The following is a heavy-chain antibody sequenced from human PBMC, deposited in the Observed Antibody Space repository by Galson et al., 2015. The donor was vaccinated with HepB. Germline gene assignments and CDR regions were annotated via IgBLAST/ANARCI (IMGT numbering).Heavy chain of an antibody. CDR3: ARNLIVVVTAIPYYYYGMDV. D-gene: IGHD2-21*02. V-gene: IGHV1-69*13. CDR2: IIPIFGTA. Sequence: SVKVSCKASGYTFTSYAMHWVRQAPGQRLEWMGWIIPIFGTANYAQKFQGRVTITADESTSTAYMELSSLRSEDTAVYYCARNLIVVVTAIPYYYYGMDVWGQGTTVTVSS. J-gene: IGHJ6*02. CDR1: GYTFTSYA.